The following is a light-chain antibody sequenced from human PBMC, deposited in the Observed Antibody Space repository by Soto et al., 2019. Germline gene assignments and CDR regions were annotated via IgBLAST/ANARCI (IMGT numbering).Light chain of an antibody. Sequence: AIRMTQSPSSLSASTGDRVTITCRASQGISSYLAWYQQKPGQAPKLLIYAASTLQSGVPTRFSGSGSGTDFTLTISCLQSEDFATYSCHQYYSYLLTFGGGTKVEIK. CDR2: AAS. J-gene: IGKJ4*01. CDR1: QGISSY. CDR3: HQYYSYLLT. V-gene: IGKV1-8*01.